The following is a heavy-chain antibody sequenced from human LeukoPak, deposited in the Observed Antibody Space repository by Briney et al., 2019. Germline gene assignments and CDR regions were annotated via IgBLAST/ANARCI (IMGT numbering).Heavy chain of an antibody. CDR2: ISSSSSTI. CDR3: ARDGGGGPFDY. V-gene: IGHV3-48*01. J-gene: IGHJ4*02. Sequence: GGSLRLSCAASGFTFSSYSMNWVRQAPGKGLEWVSYISSSSSTIYYADSVKGRFTISRDNAKNSLYLQMNSLRAEDTAVYYCARDGGGGPFDYWGQGTLVTV. D-gene: IGHD3-3*01. CDR1: GFTFSSYS.